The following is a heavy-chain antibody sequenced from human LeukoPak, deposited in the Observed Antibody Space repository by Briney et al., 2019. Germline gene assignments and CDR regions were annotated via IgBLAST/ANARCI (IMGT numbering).Heavy chain of an antibody. J-gene: IGHJ4*02. CDR1: GGSISSSSYY. CDR3: ARGLGSSVGDDDY. Sequence: SETLSLTCTVSGGSISSSSYYWGWIRQPPGKGLEWIGSIYYSGSTYYNPSLKSRVTISVDTSKNQFSLKLSSVTAADTAVYYCARGLGSSVGDDDYWGQGTLVTVSS. CDR2: IYYSGST. V-gene: IGHV4-39*01. D-gene: IGHD6-6*01.